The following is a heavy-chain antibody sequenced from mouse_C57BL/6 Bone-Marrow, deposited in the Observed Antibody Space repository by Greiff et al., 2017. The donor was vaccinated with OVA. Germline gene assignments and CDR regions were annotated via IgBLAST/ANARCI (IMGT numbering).Heavy chain of an antibody. J-gene: IGHJ2*01. Sequence: QVQLQQSGAELVKPGASVKLSCKASGYTFTSYWMHWVKQRPGQGLEWIGMIHPNSGSTNYNEKFKSKATLTVDKSSSTAYMQLSSLTSEDSAVYYCARSVITPRDYWGQGTTLTVSS. CDR1: GYTFTSYW. CDR2: IHPNSGST. V-gene: IGHV1-64*01. CDR3: ARSVITPRDY. D-gene: IGHD1-1*01.